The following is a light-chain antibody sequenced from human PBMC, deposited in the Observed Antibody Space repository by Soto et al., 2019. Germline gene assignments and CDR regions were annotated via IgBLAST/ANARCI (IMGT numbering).Light chain of an antibody. Sequence: DIVMTQSPDSLAVSLGERATINCKSSQSVLYSSNNKNYLDWYQQKPGQPPKLLISWASTRESGVPDRFSGSGSGTDFTLTISSLQAEDVAVYYCQQYYSTPWTFGQGTNVEIK. V-gene: IGKV4-1*01. CDR3: QQYYSTPWT. CDR2: WAS. CDR1: QSVLYSSNNKNY. J-gene: IGKJ1*01.